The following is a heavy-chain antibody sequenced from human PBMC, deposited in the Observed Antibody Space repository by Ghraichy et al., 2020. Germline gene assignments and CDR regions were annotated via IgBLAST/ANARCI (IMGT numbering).Heavy chain of an antibody. V-gene: IGHV3-7*01. CDR3: ARDYNMVYSSSWYPPNYYGMDV. Sequence: LSLTCAASGFTFSSYWMSWVRQAPGKGLEWVANIKQDGSEKYYVDSVKGRFTISRDNAKNSLYLQMNSLRAEDMAVYYCARDYNMVYSSSWYPPNYYGMDVWGQGTTVTVSS. J-gene: IGHJ6*02. D-gene: IGHD6-13*01. CDR2: IKQDGSEK. CDR1: GFTFSSYW.